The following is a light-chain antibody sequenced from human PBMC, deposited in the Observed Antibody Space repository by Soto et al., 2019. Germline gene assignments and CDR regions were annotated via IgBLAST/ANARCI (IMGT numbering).Light chain of an antibody. V-gene: IGLV2-14*01. J-gene: IGLJ2*01. CDR2: EVT. Sequence: QSALTQPASVSGSPGQSITISCTGTSSDVGAYNFVSGYQQHPGKAPKLMIYEVTTRPSGVSDRFSGSKSGNTASLTISGLQADDEADYYCTSYTSTSTLVLFGGGTKLTVL. CDR3: TSYTSTSTLVL. CDR1: SSDVGAYNF.